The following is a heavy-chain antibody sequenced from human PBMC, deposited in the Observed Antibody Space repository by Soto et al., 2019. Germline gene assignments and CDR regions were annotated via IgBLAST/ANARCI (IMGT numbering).Heavy chain of an antibody. Sequence: GGSLRLSCAASGFTFSSYAMSWVRQAQGKGLEWVSAISGSGGSTYYADSVKGRFTISRDNSKNTLYLQMNSLRAEYTAVYYCAKDLGFQPDYWGQGTLVTVSS. V-gene: IGHV3-23*01. J-gene: IGHJ4*02. D-gene: IGHD3-10*01. CDR2: ISGSGGST. CDR1: GFTFSSYA. CDR3: AKDLGFQPDY.